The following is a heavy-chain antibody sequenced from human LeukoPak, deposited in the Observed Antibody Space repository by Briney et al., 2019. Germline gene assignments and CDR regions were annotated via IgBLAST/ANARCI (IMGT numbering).Heavy chain of an antibody. CDR1: GGSISSTNW. D-gene: IGHD5-12*01. CDR3: ARGNSGYDYAFDI. J-gene: IGHJ3*02. Sequence: SETLSLTCAVSGGSISSTNWWSWVRQPPGKGLEWIGEIYHSGSTNYNPSLKSRVTISVDTSKNQFSLKLRSVTAADTAVYYCARGNSGYDYAFDIWGQGTMVTVSS. CDR2: IYHSGST. V-gene: IGHV4-4*02.